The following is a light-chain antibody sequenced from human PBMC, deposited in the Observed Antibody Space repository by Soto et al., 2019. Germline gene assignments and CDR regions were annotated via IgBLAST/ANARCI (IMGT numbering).Light chain of an antibody. V-gene: IGKV1-33*01. CDR2: DAS. Sequence: DIQMTQSPSSLSASVGDRVTITCQASHDISNYLNWYQWKPGKAPKLLIYDASNLETGVPSRFRISGTGTDYTFTMSRLQPEETAKNYCQQCANLAIGPGTKVDIK. CDR3: QQCANLA. CDR1: HDISNY. J-gene: IGKJ3*01.